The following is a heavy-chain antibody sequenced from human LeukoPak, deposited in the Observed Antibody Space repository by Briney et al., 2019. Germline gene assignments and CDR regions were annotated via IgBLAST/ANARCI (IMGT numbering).Heavy chain of an antibody. Sequence: SETLSLTCTVSGYSISSGYYWGWIRQPPGKGLEWIGSIYYSGSTYYNPSLKSRVTISVDTSKNQFSLKLSSVTAADTAVYYCARHAHFGYSYGWGDGYNSSPRHFDYWGQGTLVTVSS. D-gene: IGHD5-18*01. V-gene: IGHV4-38-2*02. CDR2: IYYSGST. CDR1: GYSISSGYY. CDR3: ARHAHFGYSYGWGDGYNSSPRHFDY. J-gene: IGHJ4*02.